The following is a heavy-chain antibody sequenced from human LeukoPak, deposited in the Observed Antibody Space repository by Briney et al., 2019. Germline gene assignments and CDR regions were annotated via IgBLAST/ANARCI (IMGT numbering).Heavy chain of an antibody. D-gene: IGHD4-11*01. CDR2: IWSDASDK. CDR1: GFTFSHYG. J-gene: IGHJ4*02. CDR3: AKDAQRGFDYSNSLDY. V-gene: IGHV3-33*06. Sequence: GGSLRLSCSASGFTFSHYGMHWVRQAPGTGLNWVAVIWSDASDKYYANSVKGRFTISRDNFKNSLYLQMNSLRAEDTAVYYCAKDAQRGFDYSNSLDYWGQGTRVTVSS.